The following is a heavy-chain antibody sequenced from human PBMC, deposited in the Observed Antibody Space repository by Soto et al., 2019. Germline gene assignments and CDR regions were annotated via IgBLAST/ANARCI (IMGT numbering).Heavy chain of an antibody. CDR2: IYYSGST. CDR3: ARALGGYRSPLFDY. CDR1: GGSISSYY. D-gene: IGHD5-18*01. Sequence: TSETLSLTCTVSGGSISSYYWSWIRQPPGKGLEWIGYIYYSGSTNYNPSLKSRVTISVDTSKNQFSLKLSSVTAADTAVYYCARALGGYRSPLFDYWGQGTLVTVSS. J-gene: IGHJ4*02. V-gene: IGHV4-59*01.